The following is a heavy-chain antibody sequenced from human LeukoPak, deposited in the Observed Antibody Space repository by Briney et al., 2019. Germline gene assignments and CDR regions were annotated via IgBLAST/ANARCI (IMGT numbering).Heavy chain of an antibody. CDR2: IKSKTDGGTT. CDR1: GFTFSNAW. Sequence: GGSLRLSCAASGFTFSNAWMSWVRQAPGRGLEWVGRIKSKTDGGTTDYAAPVKGRFTISRDDSKNTLYLQMNSLKTEDTAVYYCTTPDYSNRFDYWGQGTLVTVSS. J-gene: IGHJ4*02. CDR3: TTPDYSNRFDY. D-gene: IGHD4-11*01. V-gene: IGHV3-15*01.